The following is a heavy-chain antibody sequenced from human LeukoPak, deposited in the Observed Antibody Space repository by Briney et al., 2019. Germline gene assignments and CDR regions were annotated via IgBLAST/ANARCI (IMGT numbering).Heavy chain of an antibody. Sequence: SSSXMNWVRQAXGEGLEWVSYISSSSSTISYTDSVKGRFTISRENGKKSLYLQMNTLRAEDTAVYYCARTLPGYSYGPFDYWGQGTLVTVSS. J-gene: IGHJ4*02. CDR1: SSSX. CDR2: ISSSSSTI. V-gene: IGHV3-48*01. D-gene: IGHD5-18*01. CDR3: ARTLPGYSYGPFDY.